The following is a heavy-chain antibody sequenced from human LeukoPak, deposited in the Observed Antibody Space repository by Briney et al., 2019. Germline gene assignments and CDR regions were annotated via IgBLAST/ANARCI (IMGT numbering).Heavy chain of an antibody. J-gene: IGHJ4*02. D-gene: IGHD2-15*01. CDR1: GFTFSSYA. CDR3: AKVALVGWWSDY. V-gene: IGHV3-23*01. Sequence: PGGSLRLSCAASGFTFSSYAMSWVRQAPGKGLEWVSATSSSGGSTYYADSVKGRFTISRDNSKNTLYLQMNSLRAEDTAVYYCAKVALVGWWSDYWGQGTLVTVSS. CDR2: TSSSGGST.